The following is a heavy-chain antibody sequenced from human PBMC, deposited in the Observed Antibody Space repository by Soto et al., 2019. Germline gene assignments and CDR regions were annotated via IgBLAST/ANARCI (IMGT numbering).Heavy chain of an antibody. Sequence: SQTLSLTCAISGDSVSSNSAAWNWIRQSPSRGLEWLGRTYYRSKWYNDYAVSVKSRITINPDTSKNQFSLQLNSVTPEDTALYYCACCYCSRGSYHPLIDYSGQGSLVTVSS. J-gene: IGHJ4*02. V-gene: IGHV6-1*01. CDR3: ACCYCSRGSYHPLIDY. CDR2: TYYRSKWYN. CDR1: GDSVSSNSAA. D-gene: IGHD2-15*01.